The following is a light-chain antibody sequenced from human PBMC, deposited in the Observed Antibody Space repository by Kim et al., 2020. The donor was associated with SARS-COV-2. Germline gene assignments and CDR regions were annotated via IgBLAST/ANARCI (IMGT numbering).Light chain of an antibody. J-gene: IGKJ2*01. Sequence: EIVMTQSPATLSVSPGGRATLSCRASQSVSSSVAWYQQKPGQAPSLVIYSASTRATGVPARFSGSGSGTEFTLTISSLQSADFALYYCQQYPNWPLTFGQGTKLEI. CDR2: SAS. V-gene: IGKV3-15*01. CDR1: QSVSSS. CDR3: QQYPNWPLT.